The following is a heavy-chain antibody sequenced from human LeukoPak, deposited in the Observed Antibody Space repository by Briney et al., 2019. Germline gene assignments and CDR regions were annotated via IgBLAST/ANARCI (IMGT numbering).Heavy chain of an antibody. CDR2: ISSSGSTI. J-gene: IGHJ6*02. CDR1: GFTFSDNY. Sequence: GGSLRLSCAASGFTFSDNYMSWIRQAPGKGLEWVSYISSSGSTIYYADSVKGRFTISRDNAKNSLYLQMNSLRAEDTAVYYCARGKDAYYYYGMDVWGQGTTVTVSS. V-gene: IGHV3-11*01. CDR3: ARGKDAYYYYGMDV.